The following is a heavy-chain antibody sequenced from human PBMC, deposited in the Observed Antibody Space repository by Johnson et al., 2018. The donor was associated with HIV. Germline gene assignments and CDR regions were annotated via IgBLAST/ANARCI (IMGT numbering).Heavy chain of an antibody. CDR2: ISWNSGSI. CDR3: ARSPFQLFPSDI. V-gene: IGHV3-9*01. J-gene: IGHJ3*02. Sequence: VQLVESGGGLVQPGRSLRLSCAASGFTFDDYAMHWVRQAPGKGLEWVSGISWNSGSIGYADSVKGRFTISRDNAKNSLYLQMNSLRAEDTAVYYCARSPFQLFPSDIWGQGTMVTVSS. D-gene: IGHD3-16*01. CDR1: GFTFDDYA.